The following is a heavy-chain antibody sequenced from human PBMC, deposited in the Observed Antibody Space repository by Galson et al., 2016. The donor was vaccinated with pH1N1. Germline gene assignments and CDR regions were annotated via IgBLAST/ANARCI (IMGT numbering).Heavy chain of an antibody. D-gene: IGHD7-27*01. V-gene: IGHV1-46*03. J-gene: IGHJ4*02. CDR1: GYIFTRDY. CDR3: IRDLGRLRDF. Sequence: SVKVSCKASGYIFTRDYFHWVRQAPGQGLEWMGVIDPSNGGTTFAQKFQGLVTMTRVTSTSTVYMEVSGLKSDDTAVYYCIRDLGRLRDFWGQGTLVTVSS. CDR2: IDPSNGGT.